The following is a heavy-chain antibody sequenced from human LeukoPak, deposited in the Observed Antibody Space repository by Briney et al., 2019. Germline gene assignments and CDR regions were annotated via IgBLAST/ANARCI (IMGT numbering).Heavy chain of an antibody. D-gene: IGHD3-9*01. CDR1: GGSISSGGYY. Sequence: SETLSLTCTVSGGSISSGGYYWSWIRQHPGKGLEWIGYIYYSGSTYYNPSLKSRVTISVDTSKNQFSLKLSSVTAADTAVYYCARDRLGILTGYTEYFQHWGQGTLVTVSS. CDR3: ARDRLGILTGYTEYFQH. CDR2: IYYSGST. V-gene: IGHV4-31*03. J-gene: IGHJ1*01.